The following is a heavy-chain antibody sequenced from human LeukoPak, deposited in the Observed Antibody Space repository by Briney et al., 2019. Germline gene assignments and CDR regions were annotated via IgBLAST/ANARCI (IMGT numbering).Heavy chain of an antibody. CDR3: ARPNFGGSGYYYYFDY. Sequence: TPSETLSLTCAVSGGSISSGGYSWSWIRQPPGKGLEWIGYIYHSGSTYYNPSLKSRVTISVDRSKNQFSLKLSSVTAADTAVYYCARPNFGGSGYYYYFDYWGQGTLVTVSS. D-gene: IGHD3-22*01. J-gene: IGHJ4*02. CDR2: IYHSGST. CDR1: GGSISSGGYS. V-gene: IGHV4-30-2*01.